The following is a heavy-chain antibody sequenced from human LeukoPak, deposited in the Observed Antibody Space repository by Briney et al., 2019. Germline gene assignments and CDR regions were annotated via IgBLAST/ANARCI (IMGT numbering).Heavy chain of an antibody. CDR2: IYHSGST. CDR3: ARVPTSHFHFDY. J-gene: IGHJ4*02. D-gene: IGHD2-2*01. Sequence: SETLSLTCAVSGGSISSGGYSWSWIRQPPGKGLEWIGYIYHSGSTYYNPSLKSRVTISVDRSKNQFSLKLSSVTAADTAVYYCARVPTSHFHFDYWGQGTLVSVSS. V-gene: IGHV4-30-2*01. CDR1: GGSISSGGYS.